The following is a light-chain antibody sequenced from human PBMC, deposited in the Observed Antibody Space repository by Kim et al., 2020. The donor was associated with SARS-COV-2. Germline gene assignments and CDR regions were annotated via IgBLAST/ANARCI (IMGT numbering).Light chain of an antibody. CDR3: QQYDTYPLT. J-gene: IGKJ1*01. Sequence: ASVGDRVTITCRASQYITMRLAWYHHKPGIAPNVLISKASTLESGVPSTFSGSGSGTDFTLSISSLQPDDFATYYCQQYDTYPLTFGQGTTVDIK. V-gene: IGKV1-5*03. CDR1: QYITMR. CDR2: KAS.